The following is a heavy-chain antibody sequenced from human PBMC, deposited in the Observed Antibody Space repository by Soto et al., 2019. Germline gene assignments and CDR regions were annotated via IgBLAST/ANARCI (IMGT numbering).Heavy chain of an antibody. CDR3: ARDLRSGRRYYYGMDV. Sequence: GGSLRLSCAASGFTFSSYAMHWVRQAPGKGLEWVAVISYDGSNKYYADSVKGRFTISRDNSKNTLYLQMNSLRAEDTAVYYCARDLRSGRRYYYGMDVWGQGTTVTVSS. CDR1: GFTFSSYA. J-gene: IGHJ6*02. CDR2: ISYDGSNK. V-gene: IGHV3-30-3*01.